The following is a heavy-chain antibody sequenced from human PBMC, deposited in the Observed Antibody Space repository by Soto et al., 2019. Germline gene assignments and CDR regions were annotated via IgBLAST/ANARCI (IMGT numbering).Heavy chain of an antibody. D-gene: IGHD2-8*02. Sequence: GGSLRLSCAASGFPFVNFAMSWVRQAPGKGLEWVSSIDRSGDITFYAGSVKDRFSISRDNSRNTLFLLMNNLRADDSAMYYCTKASREYEPTGLFFASWGQGTLVTVSS. CDR1: GFPFVNFA. J-gene: IGHJ5*02. V-gene: IGHV3-23*01. CDR2: IDRSGDIT. CDR3: TKASREYEPTGLFFAS.